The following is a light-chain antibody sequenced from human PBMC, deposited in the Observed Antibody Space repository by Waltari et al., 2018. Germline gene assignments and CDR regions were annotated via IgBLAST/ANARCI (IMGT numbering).Light chain of an antibody. CDR3: SSQSSNDVVL. V-gene: IGLV2-14*03. J-gene: IGLJ2*01. CDR2: DVS. CDR1: SIDVGGYNP. Sequence: QSALTQPASVSGSPGQSISISCTGTSIDVGGYNPVSWNQDHPGQAPKVIIYDVSNRPSGVSDRFSGSKSGNTASLTISGLQAEDEADYYCSSQSSNDVVLFGGGTKLTVL.